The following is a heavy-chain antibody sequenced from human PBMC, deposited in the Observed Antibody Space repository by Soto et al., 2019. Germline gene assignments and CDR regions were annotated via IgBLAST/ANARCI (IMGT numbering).Heavy chain of an antibody. V-gene: IGHV3-7*01. CDR1: GFTFSSYW. J-gene: IGHJ3*02. CDR3: ARGYCSGGSCYSSRRGADAFDI. Sequence: GGSLRLSCAASGFTFSSYWMSWVRQAPGKGLEWVANIKQDGSEKYYVDSVKGRFTISRDNAKNSLYLQMNSLRAEDTAVYYCARGYCSGGSCYSSRRGADAFDIWGQGTMVTVSS. CDR2: IKQDGSEK. D-gene: IGHD2-15*01.